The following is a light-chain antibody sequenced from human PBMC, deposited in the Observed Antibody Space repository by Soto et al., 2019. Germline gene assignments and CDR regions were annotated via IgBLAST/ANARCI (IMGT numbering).Light chain of an antibody. Sequence: QSALTQPASVSGSPGQSITISCTGTSSDVSWYQQHPGKAPKLIIYEATKRPSGVSNRFSGSKSGNTVSLTVSGLQAEDEDDYYCCLSASRTTFMFGEGTKLTVL. J-gene: IGLJ3*02. CDR1: SSDV. CDR2: EAT. CDR3: CLSASRTTFM. V-gene: IGLV2-23*02.